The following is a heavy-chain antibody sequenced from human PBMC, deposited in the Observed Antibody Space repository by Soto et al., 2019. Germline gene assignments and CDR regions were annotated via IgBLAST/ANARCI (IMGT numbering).Heavy chain of an antibody. J-gene: IGHJ4*02. CDR2: IYSGST. CDR1: GGSVSGGDW. CDR3: TRDLGLRNGDPD. D-gene: IGHD2-15*01. V-gene: IGHV4-4*02. Sequence: QVHLQESGPGLVKPSGTLSLTCAVFGGSVSGGDWWSWVRQPPGMGLEWIGDIYSGSTNYNPSLKSRVTISVDQSKNQLSLTLTSVTAADTAVYYCTRDLGLRNGDPDWVQGTLVTVSS.